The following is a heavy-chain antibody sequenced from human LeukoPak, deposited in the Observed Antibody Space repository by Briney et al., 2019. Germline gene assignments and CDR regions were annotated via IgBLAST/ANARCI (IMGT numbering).Heavy chain of an antibody. V-gene: IGHV3-23*01. CDR1: GFTFSSYV. J-gene: IGHJ4*02. Sequence: GGSLRLSCAASGFTFSSYVMIWVRQAPGKGLEWVSVVSGSGGGTSYADSVKGRFTISRDNSRNTLYLQMNSLRAEDTAVYYCAKIAGIAADGTKWWGQGTLVTVSS. CDR2: VSGSGGGT. D-gene: IGHD6-13*01. CDR3: AKIAGIAADGTKW.